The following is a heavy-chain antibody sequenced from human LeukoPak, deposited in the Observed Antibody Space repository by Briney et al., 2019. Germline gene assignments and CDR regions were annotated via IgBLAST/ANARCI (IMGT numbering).Heavy chain of an antibody. Sequence: SETLSLTCTVPGDSLNGHPYLWVWIRQPPGKGLEWIGNTYSGGTAHYNPSLRSRVTISVDTSKRQIYLKLNSLTAEDTAADYYSSRVLRSGRQVCCGQGSLVTVSS. CDR2: TYSGGTA. D-gene: IGHD1-26*01. V-gene: IGHV4-39*01. CDR1: GDSLNGHPYL. J-gene: IGHJ4*02. CDR3: SSRVLRSGRQVC.